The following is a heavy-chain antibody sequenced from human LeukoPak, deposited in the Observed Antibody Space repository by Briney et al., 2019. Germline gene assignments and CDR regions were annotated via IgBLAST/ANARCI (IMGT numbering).Heavy chain of an antibody. CDR3: ASGAVAGT. Sequence: SETLSLTCTVSGGFISSYYWSWIRQPPGKGLEWIGYIYYSGSTNYNPSLKSRVTISVDTSKNQFSLKLSSVTAADTAVYYCASGAVAGTWGQGTLVILSS. CDR2: IYYSGST. D-gene: IGHD6-19*01. CDR1: GGFISSYY. V-gene: IGHV4-59*01. J-gene: IGHJ5*02.